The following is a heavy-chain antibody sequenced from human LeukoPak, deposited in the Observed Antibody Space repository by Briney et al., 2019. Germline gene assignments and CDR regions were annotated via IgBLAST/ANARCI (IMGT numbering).Heavy chain of an antibody. J-gene: IGHJ4*02. Sequence: GGSLRLSCATSGFTFGVVAMDWIRQAPGKGLEWVGFIRHRVYGGTAEYAASVNGRFAISRDDSKSIVYLQMNDLRTEDTGVYYCARERAGDVDYWGLGTLVTVSS. V-gene: IGHV3-49*03. CDR2: IRHRVYGGTA. CDR1: GFTFGVVA. CDR3: ARERAGDVDY.